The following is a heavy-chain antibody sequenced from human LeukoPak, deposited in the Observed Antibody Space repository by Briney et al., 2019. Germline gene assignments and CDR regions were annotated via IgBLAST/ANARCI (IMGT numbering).Heavy chain of an antibody. CDR3: ARGLKSSPWNYYDSSGYSKFDYYYMDV. J-gene: IGHJ6*03. CDR1: GFIFSNYA. D-gene: IGHD3-22*01. V-gene: IGHV3-30*04. Sequence: GGSLRLSCAASGFIFSNYAMHWVRQAPGKGLEWVAVISYDGSNKYYADSVKGRFTISRDNAKNTLYLQMNSLRAGDTAVYYCARGLKSSPWNYYDSSGYSKFDYYYMDVWGKGTTVTVSS. CDR2: ISYDGSNK.